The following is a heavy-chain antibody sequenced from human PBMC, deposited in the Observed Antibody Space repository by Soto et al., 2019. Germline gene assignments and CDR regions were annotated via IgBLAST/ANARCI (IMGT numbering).Heavy chain of an antibody. CDR2: IWYDGSNK. J-gene: IGHJ4*02. Sequence: GGSLRLSCAASGFTFSSYGMHWVRQAPGKGLEWVAVIWYDGSNKYYADSVKGRFTISRDNSKNTLYLQMNSLRAEDTAVYYCARDNEVARGFDYWGQGTLVTVSS. CDR1: GFTFSSYG. CDR3: ARDNEVARGFDY. D-gene: IGHD1-1*01. V-gene: IGHV3-33*01.